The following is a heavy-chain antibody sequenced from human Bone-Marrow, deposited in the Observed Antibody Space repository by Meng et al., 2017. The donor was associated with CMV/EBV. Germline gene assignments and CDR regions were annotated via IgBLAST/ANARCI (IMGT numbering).Heavy chain of an antibody. CDR3: ARDNRLNCGGDCRIFDY. Sequence: SEPLSLTCTVSGGSISSSSYYWGWIRQPPGKGLEWIGSIYYSGGTYYNPSLKSRVTISVDTSKNQFSLKLSSVTAADTAVYYCARDNRLNCGGDCRIFDYWGQGTLVTVSS. CDR2: IYYSGGT. J-gene: IGHJ4*02. D-gene: IGHD2-21*01. V-gene: IGHV4-39*07. CDR1: GGSISSSSYY.